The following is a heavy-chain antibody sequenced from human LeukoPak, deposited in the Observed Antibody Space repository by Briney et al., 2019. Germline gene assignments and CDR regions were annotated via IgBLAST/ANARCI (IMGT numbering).Heavy chain of an antibody. CDR3: ARAGYYYDSSDYYYYFDF. J-gene: IGHJ4*02. V-gene: IGHV4-59*01. CDR2: IYNGGNT. D-gene: IGHD3-22*01. Sequence: SETLSLTCTVSGGSISSSHWTWIRQPPGKGLEWIGYIYNGGNTDYNPSLKSRVTISVDTSKNQFSLKLSSVTAADTAVYYCARAGYYYDSSDYYYYFDFWGQGTLVTVSS. CDR1: GGSISSSH.